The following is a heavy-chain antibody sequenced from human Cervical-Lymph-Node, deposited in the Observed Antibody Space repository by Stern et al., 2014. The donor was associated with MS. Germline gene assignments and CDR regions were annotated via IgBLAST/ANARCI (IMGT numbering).Heavy chain of an antibody. Sequence: VQLEESGAAVKKPGSSVTVSCKASGGTLSNYAITGLRQAPGRGLERIGDTNPLFGKTNSRKKFQGSFTMTANESTATAYMELSGLKSEDTAVYYCAGDRHSSGFDHWGQGTLVTVSS. J-gene: IGHJ4*02. CDR3: AGDRHSSGFDH. D-gene: IGHD3-22*01. CDR2: TNPLFGKT. V-gene: IGHV1-69*01. CDR1: GGTLSNYA.